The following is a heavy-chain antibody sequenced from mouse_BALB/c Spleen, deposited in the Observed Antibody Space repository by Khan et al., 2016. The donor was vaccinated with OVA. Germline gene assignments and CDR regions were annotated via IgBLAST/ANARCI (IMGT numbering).Heavy chain of an antibody. Sequence: VQLKQSGPGLVKPSQSLSLTCTVTGYSITSDYAWNWIRQFPGNKLEWMGYISYSGRTSYNPSLKSRISITRDTSKNQFFLQLSSVTTEDTATYYCARSVTITTVVATDFDYWGQGTTLTVSS. D-gene: IGHD1-1*01. CDR1: GYSITSDYA. J-gene: IGHJ2*01. V-gene: IGHV3-2*02. CDR3: ARSVTITTVVATDFDY. CDR2: ISYSGRT.